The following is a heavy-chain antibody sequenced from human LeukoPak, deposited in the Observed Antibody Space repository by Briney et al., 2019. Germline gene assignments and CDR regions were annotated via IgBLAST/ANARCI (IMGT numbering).Heavy chain of an antibody. Sequence: GGSLRLSCAASGFTFSSYSMNWVRQAPGKGLEWVSYISSSSSTIYYADSVKGRFTISRDNAKNSLYLQMNSLRAEDTAVYYCARDLFYDFLPRGDAFDIWGQGTMVTVSS. CDR2: ISSSSSTI. CDR1: GFTFSSYS. J-gene: IGHJ3*02. CDR3: ARDLFYDFLPRGDAFDI. D-gene: IGHD3-3*01. V-gene: IGHV3-48*04.